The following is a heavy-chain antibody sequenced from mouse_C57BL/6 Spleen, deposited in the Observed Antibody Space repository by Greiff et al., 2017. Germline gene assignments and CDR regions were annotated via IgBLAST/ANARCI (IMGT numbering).Heavy chain of an antibody. V-gene: IGHV1-82*01. CDR1: GYAFSSSW. J-gene: IGHJ4*01. Sequence: VQLVESGPELVKPGASVKISCKASGYAFSSSWMNWVKQRPGKGLEWIGRIYPGDGDTNYNGKFKGKATLTADKSSSTAYMQLSSLTSEDSAVYFCARNPITTSYYYAMDYWGQGTSVTVSS. CDR3: ARNPITTSYYYAMDY. CDR2: IYPGDGDT. D-gene: IGHD1-2*01.